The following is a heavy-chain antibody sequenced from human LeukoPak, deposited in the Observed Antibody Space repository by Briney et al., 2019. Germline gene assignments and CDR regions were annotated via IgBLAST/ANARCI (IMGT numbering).Heavy chain of an antibody. V-gene: IGHV3-23*01. CDR1: GFTFSNYA. CDR3: AKRGSGEGY. J-gene: IGHJ4*02. Sequence: GGSLRLSCAASGFTFSNYAVSWVRQAPGKGLDWVSTISPSDSSTYYADSVKGRFTISRDNSKNTLYLQMNSLRAEDTAVYYCAKRGSGEGYWGQGTLVTVSS. CDR2: ISPSDSST. D-gene: IGHD6-19*01.